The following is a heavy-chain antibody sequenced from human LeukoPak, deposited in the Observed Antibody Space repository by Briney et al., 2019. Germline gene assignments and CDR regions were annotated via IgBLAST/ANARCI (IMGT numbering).Heavy chain of an antibody. Sequence: PSETLSLTCTLSGGSLSSYSWSWIRQPPGKGLEWIGRIYTSARTNYSPSLQSRVTISADTSKNQFSLKLASVTAADTAVYYCARRMLEARGSSVTNWFDTWGQGTLVTVSS. D-gene: IGHD5/OR15-5a*01. CDR2: IYTSART. CDR1: GGSLSSYS. CDR3: ARRMLEARGSSVTNWFDT. J-gene: IGHJ5*02. V-gene: IGHV4-4*07.